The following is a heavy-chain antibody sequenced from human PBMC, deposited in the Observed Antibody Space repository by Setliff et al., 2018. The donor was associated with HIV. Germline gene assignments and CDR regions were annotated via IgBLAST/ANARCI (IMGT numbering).Heavy chain of an antibody. CDR3: ARPYNTDSYYNILTGYYYGAFDI. Sequence: GESLKISCKGSGYSFTTYWIGWVRQMPGRGLEWMGIIYPGDSDTRYSPSFQGQVTISADTSISTAFLHWSSLTASDTAIYYCARPYNTDSYYNILTGYYYGAFDIWGLGTKVTVSS. CDR2: IYPGDSDT. CDR1: GYSFTTYW. V-gene: IGHV5-51*01. D-gene: IGHD3-9*01. J-gene: IGHJ3*02.